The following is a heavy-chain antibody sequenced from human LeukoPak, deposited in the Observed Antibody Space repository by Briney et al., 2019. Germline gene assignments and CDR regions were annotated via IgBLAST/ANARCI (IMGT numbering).Heavy chain of an antibody. D-gene: IGHD6-19*01. CDR3: ARAGSGWYIDY. CDR2: ISSSSSYI. J-gene: IGHJ4*02. V-gene: IGHV3-21*01. Sequence: GGSLRRSCAASGFTFSSYSMNWVRQAPGKGLEWVSSISSSSSYIYYADSVKGRFTISRDNAKNSLYLQMNSLRAEDTAVYYCARAGSGWYIDYWGQGTLVTVSS. CDR1: GFTFSSYS.